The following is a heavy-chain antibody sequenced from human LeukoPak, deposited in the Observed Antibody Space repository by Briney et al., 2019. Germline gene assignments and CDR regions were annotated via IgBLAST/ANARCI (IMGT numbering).Heavy chain of an antibody. CDR1: GGSISSPIW. J-gene: IGHJ4*02. V-gene: IGHV4-31*03. CDR2: IYYTGDT. Sequence: SETLSLTCTVSGGSISSPIWCSWSRPPPGKGLEWIGYIYYTGDTFYNPSLKSRVTMSLDTSDNQFSLKMSSVTAADTAMYYCGKVGGNCNSWGQGTLVTVSS. CDR3: GKVGGNCNS. D-gene: IGHD4-23*01.